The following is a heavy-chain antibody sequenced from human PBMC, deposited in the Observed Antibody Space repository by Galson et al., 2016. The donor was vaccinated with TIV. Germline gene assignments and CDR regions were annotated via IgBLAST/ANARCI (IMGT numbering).Heavy chain of an antibody. D-gene: IGHD4-11*01. V-gene: IGHV3-48*02. CDR3: ARTPGDYSNYRPMDY. CDR1: GFTFSTYN. J-gene: IGHJ4*02. Sequence: SLRLSCAASGFTFSTYNMNWVRQAPGKGLEWVSYISGRSSVIFYADSVKGRFTISRDNAKNSLFLQMNSLRDDDTAVYFCARTPGDYSNYRPMDYWGQGTLVTVSS. CDR2: ISGRSSVI.